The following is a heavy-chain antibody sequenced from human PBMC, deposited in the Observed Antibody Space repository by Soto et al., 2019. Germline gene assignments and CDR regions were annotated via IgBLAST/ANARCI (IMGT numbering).Heavy chain of an antibody. Sequence: SETLSLTGTVSGVSITNYSYSWIRQPTGKGLEWIGYIFHTGTTSYNPSLKSRVTLSVDTSQSQFSLKLNSVTAADTAVYYCTTEAYDNSGSLAFDIWGPGTLVTVS. V-gene: IGHV4-59*08. CDR1: GVSITNYS. CDR3: TTEAYDNSGSLAFDI. J-gene: IGHJ3*02. CDR2: IFHTGTT. D-gene: IGHD3-22*01.